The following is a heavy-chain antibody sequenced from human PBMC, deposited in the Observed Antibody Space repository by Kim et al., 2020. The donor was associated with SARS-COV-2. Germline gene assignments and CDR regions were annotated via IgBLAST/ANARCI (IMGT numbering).Heavy chain of an antibody. J-gene: IGHJ4*02. Sequence: GGSLRLSCAASGFTFSSYALSWVRQAPGKGLEWVSRIIASGGDTYYADSVQGRFTISRDNSKNALNLEMNSLRAEDTALYYCAKVTTLTAPFYDYWGQGT. V-gene: IGHV3-23*01. CDR2: IIASGGDT. D-gene: IGHD4-4*01. CDR1: GFTFSSYA. CDR3: AKVTTLTAPFYDY.